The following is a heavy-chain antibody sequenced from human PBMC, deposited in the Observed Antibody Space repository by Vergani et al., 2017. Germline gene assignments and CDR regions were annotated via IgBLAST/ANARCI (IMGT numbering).Heavy chain of an antibody. D-gene: IGHD3-22*01. J-gene: IGHJ4*02. CDR2: LSASDRRT. V-gene: IGHV3-23*01. CDR3: AGPQGTSAYYYGGFDY. CDR1: GFTFIMHA. Sequence: EVQLLESGGDLVQPGGSLRLSCAASGFTFIMHAMSWVRQAPGKGLEWVSTLSASDRRTHYADSVKGRFTISRDNSKNTLSLRMNSLTAEDTAIYYCAGPQGTSAYYYGGFDYWGQGILVTVSS.